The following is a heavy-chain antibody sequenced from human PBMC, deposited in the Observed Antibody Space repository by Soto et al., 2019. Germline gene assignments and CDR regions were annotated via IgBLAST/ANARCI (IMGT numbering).Heavy chain of an antibody. CDR1: GFTFSDYY. D-gene: IGHD3-16*01. J-gene: IGHJ5*01. CDR2: ISSGGNMI. Sequence: GGSLRLSCEASGFTFSDYYMNWIRQAPGKGLEWVSYISSGGNMISYADSVKGRFTISRDNDKNSLFLQMNSLRGEDTAVYYCASAWGRRNPLDSWGQGTLVTVSS. V-gene: IGHV3-11*01. CDR3: ASAWGRRNPLDS.